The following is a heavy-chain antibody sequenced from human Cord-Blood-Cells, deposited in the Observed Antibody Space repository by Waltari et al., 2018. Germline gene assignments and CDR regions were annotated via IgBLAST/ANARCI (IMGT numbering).Heavy chain of an antibody. J-gene: IGHJ4*02. CDR3: ARLLWFGEPYFDY. CDR1: VFTFSSYR. D-gene: IGHD3-10*01. Sequence: EVQLVESGGGLVKPGGSLRLSCAAAVFTFSSYRMNWVRQAPGKGLEWVSSISSSSSYIYYADSVKGRFTISRDNAKNSLYLQMNSLRAEDTAVYYCARLLWFGEPYFDYWGQGTLVTVSS. V-gene: IGHV3-21*01. CDR2: ISSSSSYI.